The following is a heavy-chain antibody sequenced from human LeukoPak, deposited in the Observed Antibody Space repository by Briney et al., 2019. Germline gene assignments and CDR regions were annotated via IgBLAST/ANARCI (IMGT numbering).Heavy chain of an antibody. CDR3: ARVAAYSSSWGIFDY. D-gene: IGHD6-13*01. Sequence: GGSLRLSCAASGFTFSSYGMHWVRQAPGKGLEWVAVIWYDGSNKYYADSVKGRFTISRDNSKNTLYLQMNSLRAEDTAVYYCARVAAYSSSWGIFDYWGQGTLVTVSS. CDR2: IWYDGSNK. CDR1: GFTFSSYG. V-gene: IGHV3-33*01. J-gene: IGHJ4*02.